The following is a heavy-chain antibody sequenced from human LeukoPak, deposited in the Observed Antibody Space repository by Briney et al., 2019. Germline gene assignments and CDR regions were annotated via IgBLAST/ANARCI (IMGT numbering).Heavy chain of an antibody. CDR1: GGTFSSYT. Sequence: SVKVYCKASGGTFSSYTISWVRQAPGQGLEWMGRIIPILGIANYAQKFQGRVKITADKSTSTAYMELSSLTSEATAVYYCARDARYCSSTSCQTDAFDIWGQGTMVTVSS. D-gene: IGHD2-2*01. V-gene: IGHV1-69*04. CDR3: ARDARYCSSTSCQTDAFDI. J-gene: IGHJ3*02. CDR2: IIPILGIA.